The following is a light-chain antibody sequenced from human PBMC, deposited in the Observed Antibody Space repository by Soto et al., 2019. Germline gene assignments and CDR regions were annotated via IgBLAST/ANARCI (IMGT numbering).Light chain of an antibody. J-gene: IGKJ5*01. V-gene: IGKV3-20*01. CDR3: QQYGTSEII. Sequence: EIVLTHSQGTLSFSPVEIATLSFRSSQSLINSFIAWYQQKPGQAPRLLIYDTSSRATGIPDRFSGSGSGTDFTLTISRLEPEDFAVFFCQQYGTSEIIFGQGTRLEIK. CDR1: QSLINSF. CDR2: DTS.